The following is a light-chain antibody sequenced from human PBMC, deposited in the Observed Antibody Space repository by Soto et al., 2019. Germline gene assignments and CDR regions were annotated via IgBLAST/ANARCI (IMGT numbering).Light chain of an antibody. V-gene: IGKV1-39*01. CDR1: QRIATY. CDR3: QQSHSTPWT. Sequence: DIQMTQSPSSLSASVGDRVTITCRASQRIATYLNWYQLKPGKAPKLLISVASTLQSGDPSRFRGSGSETDFTLTISSLQPEDFATYYCQQSHSTPWTFGQGTNVE. J-gene: IGKJ1*01. CDR2: VAS.